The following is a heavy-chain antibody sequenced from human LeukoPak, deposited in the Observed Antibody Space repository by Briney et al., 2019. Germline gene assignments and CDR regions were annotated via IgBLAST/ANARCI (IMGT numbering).Heavy chain of an antibody. CDR2: INPNSGVT. D-gene: IGHD2-21*02. CDR3: ERVQMTQVALGDY. J-gene: IGHJ4*02. CDR1: GYTFTGYY. Sequence: GASVKVSCKASGYTFTGYYVHWVRQAPGQGLEWMAWINPNSGVTNYAQKFQGRVTLTRDTPISTVYMEVSGLTSDETAVYYFERVQMTQVALGDYRGQGTLVTVSS. V-gene: IGHV1-2*02.